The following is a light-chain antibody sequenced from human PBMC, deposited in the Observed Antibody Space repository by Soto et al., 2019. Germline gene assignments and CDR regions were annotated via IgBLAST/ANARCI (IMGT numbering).Light chain of an antibody. V-gene: IGLV2-11*01. CDR1: RSAVGGYNY. CDR2: DVT. J-gene: IGLJ1*01. Sequence: QSALTQPRSVSGSPGQSVTISCTGTRSAVGGYNYVSWYEQHPVKAPKLMIYDVTKRPSGVPDRFSGSKSGNTASLTISGLQAEDEADYYCCSYAGSYTWVFGTGTKLTV. CDR3: CSYAGSYTWV.